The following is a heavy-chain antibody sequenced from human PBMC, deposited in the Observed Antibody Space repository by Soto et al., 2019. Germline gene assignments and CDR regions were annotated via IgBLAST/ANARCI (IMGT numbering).Heavy chain of an antibody. CDR3: AKANRFCSGGSCYLNYFDY. CDR2: ISGSGGTT. D-gene: IGHD2-15*01. J-gene: IGHJ4*02. V-gene: IGHV3-23*01. Sequence: GGSLRLSCAASGFTFSSYAMTWVRQAPGKGLEWVSAISGSGGTTYYADSVKGRFTISRDNSKNTMYMQMNSLRAEDTAVYSSAKANRFCSGGSCYLNYFDYWGQGALVTVSS. CDR1: GFTFSSYA.